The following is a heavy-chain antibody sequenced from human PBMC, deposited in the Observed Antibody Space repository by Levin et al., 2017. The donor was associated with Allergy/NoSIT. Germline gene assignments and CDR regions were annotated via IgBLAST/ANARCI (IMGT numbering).Heavy chain of an antibody. CDR2: IYYSGST. V-gene: IGHV4-59*01. Sequence: KASETLSLTCTVSGGSISSYYWSWIRQPPGKGLEWIGFIYYSGSTNYNPSLKSRVTISVDTSKNQFSLRLSSVTAAGTAVYYCARGGGNRPWFDPWGQGTLVTVSS. D-gene: IGHD3-16*01. J-gene: IGHJ5*02. CDR1: GGSISSYY. CDR3: ARGGGNRPWFDP.